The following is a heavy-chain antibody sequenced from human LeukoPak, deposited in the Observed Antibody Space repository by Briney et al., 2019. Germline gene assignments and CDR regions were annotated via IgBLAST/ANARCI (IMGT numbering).Heavy chain of an antibody. CDR1: GGSISSSSYY. J-gene: IGHJ4*02. D-gene: IGHD1-14*01. V-gene: IGHV4-39*01. Sequence: SETLSLTCTVSGGSISSSSYYWGWIRQPPGRGLEWIGSIYYSGSTYYNPSLKSRVTISVDTSKNHVSLKLSSVTAADTAVYYCATLPPNPIRPDYWGQGTLVTVSS. CDR2: IYYSGST. CDR3: ATLPPNPIRPDY.